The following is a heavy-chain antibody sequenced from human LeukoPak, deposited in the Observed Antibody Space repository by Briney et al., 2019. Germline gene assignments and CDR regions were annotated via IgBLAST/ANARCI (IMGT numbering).Heavy chain of an antibody. CDR1: GYTFTGYY. CDR2: INPNSGGT. CDR3: ARAHHLVPAAMVY. J-gene: IGHJ4*02. Sequence: ASVKVSCKASGYTFTGYYMHWVRQAPGQGLEWMGWINPNSGGTSYAQKFQGRVTMTRDTSISTAYMELSRLRSDDTAVYYCARAHHLVPAAMVYWGQGTLVTVSS. D-gene: IGHD2-2*01. V-gene: IGHV1-2*02.